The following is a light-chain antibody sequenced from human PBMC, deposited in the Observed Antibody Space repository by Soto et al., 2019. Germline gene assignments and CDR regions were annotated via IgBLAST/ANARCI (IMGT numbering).Light chain of an antibody. CDR1: SSDVGGYSY. Sequence: QSALTQPASVSGSPGQSITISCTGTSSDVGGYSYVSWYQQHPGKAPKLMILEVSNRPSGVSDRFSGSKSGNTASLTISGLQAEDEADYYCCLYIGATTYVFGTGTKLTVL. V-gene: IGLV2-14*01. CDR3: CLYIGATTYV. J-gene: IGLJ1*01. CDR2: EVS.